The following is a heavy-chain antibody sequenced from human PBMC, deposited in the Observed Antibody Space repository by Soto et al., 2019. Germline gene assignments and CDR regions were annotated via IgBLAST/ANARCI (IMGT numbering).Heavy chain of an antibody. V-gene: IGHV1-2*02. CDR3: ARGWVGASADSLDV. CDR1: GYTFTGYY. Sequence: ASVKVSCKASGYTFTGYYMSWVRQAPGQGLEWMGWINPNSGGTIYAQKFQGRVTMTRDTSMSTGYMELSSLTSEDTAVYYCARGWVGASADSLDVWGQGTMVTVSS. D-gene: IGHD1-26*01. J-gene: IGHJ6*02. CDR2: INPNSGGT.